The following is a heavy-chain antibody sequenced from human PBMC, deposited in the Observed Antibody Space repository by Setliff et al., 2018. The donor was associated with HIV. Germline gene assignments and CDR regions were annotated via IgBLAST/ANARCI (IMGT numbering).Heavy chain of an antibody. J-gene: IGHJ3*02. CDR2: INYDESSE. V-gene: IGHV3-30*02. Sequence: GGSLRLSCAASGFTFSVHGMHWVRQAPGKGLEWVAFINYDESSEYYADSVKGRVSISRDNSKNTVDLHMNSLRTEDTAVYYCAKDGDYRNGDYDACDIWGLGTIVTVSS. CDR3: AKDGDYRNGDYDACDI. CDR1: GFTFSVHG. D-gene: IGHD4-4*01.